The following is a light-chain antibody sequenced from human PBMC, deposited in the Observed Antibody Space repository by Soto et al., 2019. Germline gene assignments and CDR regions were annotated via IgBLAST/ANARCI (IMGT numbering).Light chain of an antibody. CDR1: QRVSST. V-gene: IGKV3-15*01. Sequence: EIVMTQSPATLSVSPGERATLSCRATQRVSSTLAWFQQKPGQAPRLLIYGASTRATDIPARFSGSGSGTEFTLTISSLQSEDFAVYYCQQYNNWPHTFGQGTKLEIK. CDR2: GAS. J-gene: IGKJ2*01. CDR3: QQYNNWPHT.